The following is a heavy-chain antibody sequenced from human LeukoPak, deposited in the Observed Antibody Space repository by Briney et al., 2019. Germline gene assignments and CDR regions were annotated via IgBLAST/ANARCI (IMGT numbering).Heavy chain of an antibody. Sequence: SVKVSCKASGGTFSSYAIIWVRQAPGQGLEWMGGIIPIFGTANYAQKFQGRVTITTDESTSTAYMELSGLRSEDTAVYYCARAGRIAVTPGYYYYMDVWGKGTTVTVSS. CDR2: IIPIFGTA. J-gene: IGHJ6*03. D-gene: IGHD6-19*01. V-gene: IGHV1-69*05. CDR1: GGTFSSYA. CDR3: ARAGRIAVTPGYYYYMDV.